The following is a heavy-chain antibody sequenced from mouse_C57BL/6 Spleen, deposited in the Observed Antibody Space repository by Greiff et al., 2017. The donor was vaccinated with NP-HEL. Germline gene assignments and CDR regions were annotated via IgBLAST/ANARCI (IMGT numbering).Heavy chain of an antibody. Sequence: VQLQQSGAELARPGASVKLSCKASGYTFTSYGISWVKLRTGQGLEWIGEIYPRSGNTYYNEKFKGKATLTADKSSSTAYMELRSLTSEDSSVYFCARGESFYSNYDYWGQGTTLTVSS. V-gene: IGHV1-81*01. J-gene: IGHJ2*01. D-gene: IGHD2-5*01. CDR2: IYPRSGNT. CDR3: ARGESFYSNYDY. CDR1: GYTFTSYG.